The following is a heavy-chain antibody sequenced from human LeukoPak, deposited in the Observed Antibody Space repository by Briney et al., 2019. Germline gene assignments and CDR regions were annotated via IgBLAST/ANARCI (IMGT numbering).Heavy chain of an antibody. D-gene: IGHD1-26*01. J-gene: IGHJ4*02. CDR1: RFTFSSYG. Sequence: PGGSLRLSCAASRFTFSSYGMHWVRQAPGKGLEWVAVISYDGSNKYYADSVKGRFTISRDNSKNTLYLQMNSLRAEDTAVYYCAKDGGSYPDYWGQGTLVTVSS. CDR2: ISYDGSNK. CDR3: AKDGGSYPDY. V-gene: IGHV3-30*18.